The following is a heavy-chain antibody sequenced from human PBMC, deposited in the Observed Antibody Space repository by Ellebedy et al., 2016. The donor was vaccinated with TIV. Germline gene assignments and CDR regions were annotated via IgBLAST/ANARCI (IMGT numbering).Heavy chain of an antibody. CDR3: ATLAHPAGDVDY. D-gene: IGHD6-19*01. J-gene: IGHJ4*02. CDR1: GDTFFSYA. Sequence: AASVKVSCKTSGDTFFSYAFHWVRQAPGQGLEWMGRIIPILGMTNYAQRFQGRVTITADRSTGTAYMEVNSLRSEDTAVYFCATLAHPAGDVDYWGQGTLVTVAS. CDR2: IIPILGMT. V-gene: IGHV1-69*04.